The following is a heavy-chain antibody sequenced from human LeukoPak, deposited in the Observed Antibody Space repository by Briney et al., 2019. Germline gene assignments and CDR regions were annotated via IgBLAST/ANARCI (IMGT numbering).Heavy chain of an antibody. J-gene: IGHJ4*02. CDR3: ARDMTSDSSGPRGFDY. D-gene: IGHD3-22*01. V-gene: IGHV3-11*04. CDR1: GFTFSDYY. Sequence: GGSLRLSCAASGFTFSDYYMSWIRQAPGKGLEWVSYISSSGSTIYYADSVKGRFTISRDNSKNTLYLQMNSLRAEDTAVYYCARDMTSDSSGPRGFDYWGQGTLVTVSS. CDR2: ISSSGSTI.